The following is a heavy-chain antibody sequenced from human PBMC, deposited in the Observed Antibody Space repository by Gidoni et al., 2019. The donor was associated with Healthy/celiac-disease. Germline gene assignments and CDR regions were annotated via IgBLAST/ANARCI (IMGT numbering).Heavy chain of an antibody. CDR2: ISYDGSNK. CDR1: GFTFSSYG. V-gene: IGHV3-30*18. Sequence: QVQLVESGGGVVQPGRYLRLSCAASGFTFSSYGMHWVRQAPGKGLEWVAVISYDGSNKYYADSVKGRFTISRDNSKNTLYLQMNSLRAEDTAVYYCAKGQQWLANDYWGQGTLVTVSS. D-gene: IGHD6-19*01. CDR3: AKGQQWLANDY. J-gene: IGHJ4*02.